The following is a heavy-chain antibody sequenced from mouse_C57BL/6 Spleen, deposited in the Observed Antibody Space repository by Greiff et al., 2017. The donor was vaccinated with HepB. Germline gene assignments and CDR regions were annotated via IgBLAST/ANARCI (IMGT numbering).Heavy chain of an antibody. CDR3: ARRYSNYEDYFDY. V-gene: IGHV5-17*01. J-gene: IGHJ2*01. D-gene: IGHD2-5*01. CDR2: ISSGSSTT. CDR1: GFTFSDYG. Sequence: EVKLMESGGGLVKPGGSLKLSCAASGFTFSDYGMHWVRQAPEKGLEWVAYISSGSSTTYYADTVKGRFTISRDNAKNTLFLQMTSLRSEDTAMYYCARRYSNYEDYFDYWGQGTTLTVSS.